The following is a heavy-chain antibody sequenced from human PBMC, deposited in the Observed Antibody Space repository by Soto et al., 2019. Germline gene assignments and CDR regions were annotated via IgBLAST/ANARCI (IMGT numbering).Heavy chain of an antibody. D-gene: IGHD1-1*01. CDR2: INPNSGGT. CDR1: GYTFTGYY. Sequence: QVQLVQSGAEVKKPGASVKVSCKASGYTFTGYYMHWVRQAPGQGLEWMGWINPNSGGTNYAQKFQGWVTRTRDTSIRSAYMELSRLRSDAMAVYYCAREAAGTTGTLGAFDIWGKGTMVTVSS. CDR3: AREAAGTTGTLGAFDI. J-gene: IGHJ3*02. V-gene: IGHV1-2*04.